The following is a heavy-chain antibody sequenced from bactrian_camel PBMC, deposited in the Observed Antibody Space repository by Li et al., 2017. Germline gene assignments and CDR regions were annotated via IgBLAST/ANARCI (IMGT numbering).Heavy chain of an antibody. J-gene: IGHJ4*01. CDR1: EYMKSRPC. CDR2: IDFDGRT. CDR3: AYAKGQCFLHIAVADAFER. V-gene: IGHV3S53*01. D-gene: IGHD1*01. Sequence: QLVESGGGSVQAGGSLRLSCVASEYMKSRPCMGWFRQAPGKQRVGVANIDFDGRTSYADSVKGRFTIPKDNAKNTLDLQMNDLKHDDTAMYFCAYAKGQCFLHIAVADAFERWGQGTQVTVS.